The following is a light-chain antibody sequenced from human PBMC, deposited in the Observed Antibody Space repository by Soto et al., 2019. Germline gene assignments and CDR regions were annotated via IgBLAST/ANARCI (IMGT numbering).Light chain of an antibody. J-gene: IGKJ2*01. CDR2: VAS. Sequence: DIQMTQSLSSLSASVGDTVTITCRASQSISNSLSWYQQKPGKAPKFLIYVASTLQRGVPSRFSGRGSGTGFTLTISSLQPEDVATYYCQQTFSPPDTFGQGAKLEIK. V-gene: IGKV1-39*01. CDR3: QQTFSPPDT. CDR1: QSISNS.